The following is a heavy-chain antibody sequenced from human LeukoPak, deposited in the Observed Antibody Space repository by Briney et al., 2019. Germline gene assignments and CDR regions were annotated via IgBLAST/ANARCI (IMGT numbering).Heavy chain of an antibody. CDR2: ISGSGGST. CDR3: ARESGVMGAFDI. V-gene: IGHV3-23*01. J-gene: IGHJ3*02. Sequence: PGGSLRLSCAASGFTFSSYAMSWVRQAPGKGLEWVSAISGSGGSTYYADSVKGRFTISRDNAKNSLYLQMNSLRAEDTALYHCARESGVMGAFDIWGQGTMVTVSS. CDR1: GFTFSSYA. D-gene: IGHD3-16*01.